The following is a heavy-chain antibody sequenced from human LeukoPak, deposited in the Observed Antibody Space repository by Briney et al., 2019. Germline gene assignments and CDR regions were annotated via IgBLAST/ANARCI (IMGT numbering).Heavy chain of an antibody. J-gene: IGHJ4*02. CDR3: ARSISSSCPDY. V-gene: IGHV3-30*04. CDR1: GFTFSSYA. Sequence: PGGSLRLSCAASGFTFSSYAMHWVRQAPGKGLEWVAVISYDGSNKYYADSVKGRFTLSRDNSKNTLYLQMNSLRAEDTAVYYCARSISSSCPDYWGQGTLVTVSS. D-gene: IGHD3-3*02. CDR2: ISYDGSNK.